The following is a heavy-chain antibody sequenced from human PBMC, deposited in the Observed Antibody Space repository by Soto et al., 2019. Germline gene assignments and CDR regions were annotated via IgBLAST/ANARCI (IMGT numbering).Heavy chain of an antibody. Sequence: QVHLVQSGAEVKKPGASVKVSCKASGYTFTNYDINWVRQAPGQGLEWMGWTSTYTGNTNYAQKLQGRVTMTTDTXTXTXXMETRSLRSDDTAVYYCARGYYYGSGRPTPGGMDVWGQGTTVTVSS. CDR3: ARGYYYGSGRPTPGGMDV. CDR2: TSTYTGNT. J-gene: IGHJ6*02. CDR1: GYTFTNYD. V-gene: IGHV1-18*01. D-gene: IGHD3-10*01.